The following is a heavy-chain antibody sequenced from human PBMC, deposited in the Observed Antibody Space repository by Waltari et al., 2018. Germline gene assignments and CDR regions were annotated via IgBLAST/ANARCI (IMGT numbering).Heavy chain of an antibody. V-gene: IGHV3-48*01. CDR2: ISSISSTI. CDR1: GFTFSSYS. J-gene: IGHJ4*02. CDR3: ARNDY. Sequence: EVQLVEPGGGLVQPGGSLRLSCAASGFTFSSYSMNWVRQAPGKGLEWVSYISSISSTIYYADAVKGRFSISRDNAKNSLYLQMNSLGAEDTAVYYCARNDYWGQGTLVIVSS.